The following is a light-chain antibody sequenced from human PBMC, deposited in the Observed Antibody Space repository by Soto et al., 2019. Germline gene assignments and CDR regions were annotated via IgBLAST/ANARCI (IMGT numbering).Light chain of an antibody. CDR2: SNN. J-gene: IGLJ2*01. CDR1: SSNIGRNT. Sequence: QSVLTQPPSASGTPGQRVTISCSGSSSNIGRNTVNWYQQLPGTAPKLLIYSNNQRPSGVPDRFSGSKSGTSASLAISGLQSEDEADYCCATWDDSLNGPVFGGGTKLTV. V-gene: IGLV1-44*01. CDR3: ATWDDSLNGPV.